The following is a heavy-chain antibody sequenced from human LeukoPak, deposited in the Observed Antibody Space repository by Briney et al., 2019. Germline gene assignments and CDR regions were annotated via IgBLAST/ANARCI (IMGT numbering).Heavy chain of an antibody. CDR2: ISYDGSNK. D-gene: IGHD5-18*01. J-gene: IGHJ4*02. V-gene: IGHV3-30*04. CDR1: GFTFSSYA. Sequence: GGSLRLSCAASGFTFSSYAMHWVRQAPGKGLEWVAVISYDGSNKYYADSVKGRFTISRDNSKNTLYLQMNSLRAEDTAVYYCARVGGGYSYGPPDHWGQGTLVTVSS. CDR3: ARVGGGYSYGPPDH.